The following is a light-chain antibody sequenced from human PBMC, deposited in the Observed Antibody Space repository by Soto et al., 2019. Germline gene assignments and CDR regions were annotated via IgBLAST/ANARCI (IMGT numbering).Light chain of an antibody. CDR2: DAS. V-gene: IGKV3-11*01. J-gene: IGKJ4*01. CDR1: QSGNSY. CDR3: QQRSNWTPLT. Sequence: EIVLTQSPATLSLSPGERATLSCRASQSGNSYLAWYQQKPGQAPRLLIYDASNRATGIPARFSGSGSGTDFTLTISSLEPEDFAVYYCQQRSNWTPLTFGGGTKVELK.